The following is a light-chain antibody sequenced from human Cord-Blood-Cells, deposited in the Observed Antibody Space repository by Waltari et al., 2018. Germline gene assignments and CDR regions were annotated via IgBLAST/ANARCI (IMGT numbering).Light chain of an antibody. J-gene: IGKJ4*01. Sequence: DIVMTQSPDSLDVSLGERGTIDCKSSQSVLYSSNNKNYLAWYQQKPGQPPKLLIYWASTRESGVPDRFSGSGSGTDFTLTISSLQAEDVAVYYCQQYYSTLTFGGGTKVEIK. V-gene: IGKV4-1*01. CDR1: QSVLYSSNNKNY. CDR3: QQYYSTLT. CDR2: WAS.